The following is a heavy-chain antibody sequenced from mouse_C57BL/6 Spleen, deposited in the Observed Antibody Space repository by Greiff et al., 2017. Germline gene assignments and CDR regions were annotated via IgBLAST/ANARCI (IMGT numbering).Heavy chain of an antibody. CDR2: INPNTGGP. CDR1: GYTFTDYN. V-gene: IGHV1-22*01. D-gene: IGHD3-2*02. CDR3: ARASQGYFDV. J-gene: IGHJ1*03. Sequence: EVQLQQSGPELVKPGASVKMSCKASGYTFTDYNMHWVKQSHGKSLEWIGYINPNTGGPSYNQKFKGKATLTVNKSSSTAYMELRSLTSEDSAVYYCARASQGYFDVWGTGTTVTVSS.